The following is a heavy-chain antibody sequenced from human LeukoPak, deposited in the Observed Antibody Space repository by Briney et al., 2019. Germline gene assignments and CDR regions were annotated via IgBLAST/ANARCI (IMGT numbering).Heavy chain of an antibody. D-gene: IGHD5-24*01. V-gene: IGHV3-48*01. CDR1: GFTFSDYS. Sequence: GGSLRLSCAASGFTFSDYSMNWVRQAPGKGLEWISYIGIDSGNTNYADSVKGRFTISGDKAKSSLYLQVNSLRVEGTAVYYCARDYKYAFDNWGQGTLVTVSS. J-gene: IGHJ4*02. CDR3: ARDYKYAFDN. CDR2: IGIDSGNT.